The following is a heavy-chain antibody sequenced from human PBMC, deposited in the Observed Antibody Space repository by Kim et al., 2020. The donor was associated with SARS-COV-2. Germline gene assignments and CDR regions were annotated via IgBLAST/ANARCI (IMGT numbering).Heavy chain of an antibody. CDR1: GVSINSGGHY. V-gene: IGHV4-31*03. CDR2: IFHNGNT. Sequence: SETLSLTCNVSGVSINSGGHYCSWIRQHPGKGLEWIGYIFHNGNTYYHPSLQSRVTISLDTSKNQFSLKMASVTAADTAIYYCARGPNFFNYWGQGIQVT. CDR3: ARGPNFFNY. J-gene: IGHJ4*02.